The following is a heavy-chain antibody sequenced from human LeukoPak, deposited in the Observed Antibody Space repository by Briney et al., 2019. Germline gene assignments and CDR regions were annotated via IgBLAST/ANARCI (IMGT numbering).Heavy chain of an antibody. D-gene: IGHD1-26*01. CDR2: LDNNGDNT. Sequence: GGSLRLSCVGSGYTFTTYGMSWVRQAPGKGLEWVSGLDNNGDNTYYADSVKGRFTISRDDSKNTLYLQMNSLRVEDTAVYYCAKIAETSGTYGQGFDYWGQGTLVTVSS. CDR1: GYTFTTYG. CDR3: AKIAETSGTYGQGFDY. J-gene: IGHJ4*02. V-gene: IGHV3-23*01.